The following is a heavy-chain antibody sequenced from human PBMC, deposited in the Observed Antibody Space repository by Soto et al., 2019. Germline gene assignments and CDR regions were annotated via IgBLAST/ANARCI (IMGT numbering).Heavy chain of an antibody. V-gene: IGHV4-34*01. D-gene: IGHD3-9*01. CDR1: GRSFSVYY. CDR2: INHSGST. CDR3: ARGGLRYFDWTHYYYGMDV. J-gene: IGHJ6*02. Sequence: NPSETLYLTCAVYGRSFSVYYWSWIRQPPGKGLEWIGEINHSGSTNYNPSLKSRVTISVDTSKNQFSLKLSSVTAADTAVYYCARGGLRYFDWTHYYYGMDVWGQGTTVT.